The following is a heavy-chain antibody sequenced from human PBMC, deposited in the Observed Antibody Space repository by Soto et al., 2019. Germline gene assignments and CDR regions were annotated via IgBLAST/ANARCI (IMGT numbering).Heavy chain of an antibody. V-gene: IGHV4-34*01. CDR3: ARTRWYYYYGMDV. Sequence: SETLSLTGAVYGGSFSGYYWGWIRQPPGKGLEWIGEINHSGSTNYNPPLKSRVTISVDTSKNQFSLKLSSVTAADTAVYYCARTRWYYYYGMDVWGQGTTVTVSS. CDR1: GGSFSGYY. CDR2: INHSGST. J-gene: IGHJ6*02. D-gene: IGHD3-16*02.